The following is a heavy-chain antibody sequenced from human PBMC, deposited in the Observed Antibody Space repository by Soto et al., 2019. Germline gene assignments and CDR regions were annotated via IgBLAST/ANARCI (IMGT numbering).Heavy chain of an antibody. CDR3: ARAYPLKGGGIWDYSYYGMDV. CDR1: GYTFTSYY. D-gene: IGHD2-15*01. J-gene: IGHJ6*02. Sequence: ASVKVSCKASGYTFTSYYMHWVRQAPGQGLEWMRWINPNSGGTNYAQKFQGWVTMTRDTSISTAYMELSRLRSDDTAVYYCARAYPLKGGGIWDYSYYGMDVWGQGTTVTVSS. V-gene: IGHV1-2*04. CDR2: INPNSGGT.